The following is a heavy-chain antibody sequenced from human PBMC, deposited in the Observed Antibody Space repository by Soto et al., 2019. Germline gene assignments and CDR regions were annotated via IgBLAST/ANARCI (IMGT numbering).Heavy chain of an antibody. CDR2: INPNSGGT. Sequence: AALKVSYPACGYTFTGYYMHWVRQAPGHGLEWMGWINPNSGGTNYAQKFQGRVTMTRDTSISTAYMELSRLRSDDTAVYYCARGEYSSSSASDVWGQGTLVTVSS. CDR1: GYTFTGYY. CDR3: ARGEYSSSSASDV. V-gene: IGHV1-2*02. D-gene: IGHD6-6*01. J-gene: IGHJ4*02.